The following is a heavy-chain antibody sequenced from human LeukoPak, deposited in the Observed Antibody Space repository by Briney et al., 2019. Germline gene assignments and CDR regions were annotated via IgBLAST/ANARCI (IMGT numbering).Heavy chain of an antibody. CDR3: AKRRFQQLGDYFDY. D-gene: IGHD6-13*01. CDR1: GFTFSDYY. Sequence: GGSLRLSCAASGFTFSDYYMSWIRQAPGKGLEWVSYISSSGSTIYYADSVKGRFTISRDNAKNSLYLQMNSLRAEDTAVYYCAKRRFQQLGDYFDYWGQGTLVTVSS. V-gene: IGHV3-11*01. J-gene: IGHJ4*02. CDR2: ISSSGSTI.